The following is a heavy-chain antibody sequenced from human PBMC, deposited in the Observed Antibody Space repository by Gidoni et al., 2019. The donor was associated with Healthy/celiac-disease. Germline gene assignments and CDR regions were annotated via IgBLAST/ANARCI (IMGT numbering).Heavy chain of an antibody. D-gene: IGHD1-26*01. Sequence: QVQLVQSGAEVKKPGSSVTVSCQASGGTFSSYTISWVRQAPGQGLEWMGRIIPILGIANYAQKFQGRVTITADKSTSTAYMELSSLRSEDTAVYYCARVSPYSGSHTPWFDPWGQGTLVTVSS. CDR1: GGTFSSYT. CDR3: ARVSPYSGSHTPWFDP. J-gene: IGHJ5*02. V-gene: IGHV1-69*02. CDR2: IIPILGIA.